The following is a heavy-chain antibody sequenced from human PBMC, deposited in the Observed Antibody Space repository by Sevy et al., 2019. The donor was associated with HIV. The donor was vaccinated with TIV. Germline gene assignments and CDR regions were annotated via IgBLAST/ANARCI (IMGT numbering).Heavy chain of an antibody. D-gene: IGHD1-26*01. J-gene: IGHJ4*02. CDR3: TRDPGYSGSPVDFDY. CDR1: GFTFGDYA. CDR2: IRSKAYGGTT. Sequence: GGSLRLSCTASGFTFGDYAMSWVRQAPGKGLEWVGFIRSKAYGGTTEYAASVKGRFTISRDDSKSIAYLQMNSLKTEDTAVYYCTRDPGYSGSPVDFDYWGQGTLVTVSS. V-gene: IGHV3-49*04.